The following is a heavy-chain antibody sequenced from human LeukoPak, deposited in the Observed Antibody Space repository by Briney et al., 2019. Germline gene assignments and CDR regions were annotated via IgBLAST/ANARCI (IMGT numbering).Heavy chain of an antibody. CDR3: AKDLVAAFDY. J-gene: IGHJ4*02. V-gene: IGHV3-30*18. CDR2: ISYDGSNK. Sequence: GGSLRLSCAASGFTFSSYGMHWVRQAPGKGLEWVAVISYDGSNKYYADSVKGRFTISRDNSKNTLHLQMNSLGAEDTAVYYCAKDLVAAFDYWGQGTLVTVSS. D-gene: IGHD2-15*01. CDR1: GFTFSSYG.